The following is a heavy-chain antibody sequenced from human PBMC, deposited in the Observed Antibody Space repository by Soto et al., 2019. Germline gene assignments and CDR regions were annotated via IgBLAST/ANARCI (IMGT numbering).Heavy chain of an antibody. CDR3: ARDGYRSSSSYLAGKYNWFDP. D-gene: IGHD6-6*01. CDR2: ISSSSSTI. J-gene: IGHJ5*02. Sequence: GGSLRLSCAASGFTFSSYSMNWVRQAPGKGLEWVSYISSSSSTIYYADSVKGRFTISRDNAKNSLYLQMNSLRAEDTAVYYCARDGYRSSSSYLAGKYNWFDPWGQGTLVTVSS. V-gene: IGHV3-48*01. CDR1: GFTFSSYS.